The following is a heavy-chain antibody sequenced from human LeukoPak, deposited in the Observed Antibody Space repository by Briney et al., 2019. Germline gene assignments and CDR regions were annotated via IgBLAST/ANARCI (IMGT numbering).Heavy chain of an antibody. CDR1: GFTFSSYA. J-gene: IGHJ4*02. Sequence: GGSLRLSCAASGFTFSSYAMTWVRQAPGMGLEWVSSISGSGGGTHYADSVKGWFTISRDNSYNTLYLQMNSLTAEDTAVYYCAKSLGGIVVVVAASWGQGTLVTVSS. V-gene: IGHV3-23*01. CDR3: AKSLGGIVVVVAAS. D-gene: IGHD2-15*01. CDR2: ISGSGGGT.